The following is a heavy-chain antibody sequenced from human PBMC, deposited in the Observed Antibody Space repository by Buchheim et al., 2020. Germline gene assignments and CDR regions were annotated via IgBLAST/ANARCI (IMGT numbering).Heavy chain of an antibody. Sequence: QVQLQQWGAGLLKPSETLSLTCAVYGGSFSGYYWSWIRQPPGKGLEWIGEINHSGSTNYNPSLKSRVTITVDTSKNQFSLKLGSVTAADTSVYYCARVSYYGSGIDYWGQGTL. V-gene: IGHV4-34*01. D-gene: IGHD3-10*01. CDR3: ARVSYYGSGIDY. J-gene: IGHJ4*02. CDR2: INHSGST. CDR1: GGSFSGYY.